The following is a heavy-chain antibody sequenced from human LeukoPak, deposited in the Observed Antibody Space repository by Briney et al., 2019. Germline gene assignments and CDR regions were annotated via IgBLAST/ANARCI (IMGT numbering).Heavy chain of an antibody. J-gene: IGHJ3*02. D-gene: IGHD3-10*01. V-gene: IGHV4-34*01. Sequence: RSSETLSLTCAVYGGSFSGYYWSWIRQPPGKGLEWIGEINHSGSPNYNTSLKSRVTISIDTSKNQFSLKLSPVTAADTAVYYCARDLSDYYGSGSYRPIDAFDIWGQGTMVTVSS. CDR2: INHSGSP. CDR1: GGSFSGYY. CDR3: ARDLSDYYGSGSYRPIDAFDI.